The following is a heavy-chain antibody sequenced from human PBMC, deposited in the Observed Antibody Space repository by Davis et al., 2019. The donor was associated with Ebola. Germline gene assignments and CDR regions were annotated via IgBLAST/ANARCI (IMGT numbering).Heavy chain of an antibody. Sequence: PSENLSLTCTVSNGSISSHYWNWIRQPPGKGLEWIGIIYDSGRTNYNPSLKSRVTISADTSKNQFSLKLRSVTAADTAVYYCVRFGYGAYWGQGTLVTVSS. CDR3: VRFGYGAY. J-gene: IGHJ4*02. CDR2: IYDSGRT. V-gene: IGHV4-59*11. CDR1: NGSISSHY. D-gene: IGHD3-22*01.